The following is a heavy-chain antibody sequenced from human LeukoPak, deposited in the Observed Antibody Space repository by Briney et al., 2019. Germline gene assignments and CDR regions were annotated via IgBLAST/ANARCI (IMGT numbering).Heavy chain of an antibody. CDR2: IYHTGTT. V-gene: IGHV4-38-2*02. CDR3: ARSRPTVIIVF. D-gene: IGHD3-16*02. CDR1: GYSIGSGDY. J-gene: IGHJ4*02. Sequence: PSETLSLTCTVSGYSIGSGDYWGWVRQPPGKGLEWIGNIYHTGTTYYNPSLKSRVTISVDTSKSQFSLTLTSVTAADTAIYYCARSRPTVIIVFWGQGLLVAVSS.